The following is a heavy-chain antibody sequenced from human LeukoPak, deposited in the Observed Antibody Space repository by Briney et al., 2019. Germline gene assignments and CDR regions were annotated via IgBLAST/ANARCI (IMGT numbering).Heavy chain of an antibody. J-gene: IGHJ4*02. CDR3: ARESARVAVAASDY. Sequence: PGGSLRLSCAASGFTFSSYGMHWVRQAPGKGLVWVSGINSDGSRTEYADSVKGRFTISRDNAKNSLYLQMNSLRAEDTAVYYCARESARVAVAASDYWGQGTLVTVSS. CDR1: GFTFSSYG. V-gene: IGHV3-74*01. CDR2: INSDGSRT. D-gene: IGHD6-19*01.